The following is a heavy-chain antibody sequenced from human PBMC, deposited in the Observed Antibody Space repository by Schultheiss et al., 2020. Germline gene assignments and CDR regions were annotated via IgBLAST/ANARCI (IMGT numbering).Heavy chain of an antibody. V-gene: IGHV3-23*01. CDR2: ISGSGGST. J-gene: IGHJ4*02. D-gene: IGHD2-2*01. CDR3: ARGGGYQLPFDY. Sequence: GGSLRLSCAASGFTFSNAWMSWVRQAPGKGLEWVSAISGSGGSTYYADSVKGRFTISRDNSKNTLYLQMNSLRAEDTAVYYCARGGGYQLPFDYWGQGTLVTVYS. CDR1: GFTFSNAW.